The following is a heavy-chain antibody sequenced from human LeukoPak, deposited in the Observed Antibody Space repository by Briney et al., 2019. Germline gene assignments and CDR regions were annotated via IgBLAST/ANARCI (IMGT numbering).Heavy chain of an antibody. J-gene: IGHJ6*03. CDR1: DYAFISHG. CDR2: ISTYSGNT. CDR3: ARDLAVLGVVFTSYMDV. Sequence: GASVKVSCKASDYAFISHGITWVRQAPGQGLEWMGWISTYSGNTHYAQKFQGRVTLSKDTSTTTAYLGLRSLGSDDTAVYYCARDLAVLGVVFTSYMDVWGKGTPVTVSS. D-gene: IGHD3-3*01. V-gene: IGHV1-18*01.